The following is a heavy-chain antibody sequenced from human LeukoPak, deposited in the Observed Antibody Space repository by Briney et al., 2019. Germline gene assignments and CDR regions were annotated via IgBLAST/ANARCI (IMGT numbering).Heavy chain of an antibody. Sequence: PSETLSLTCTVSGGSISSYYWSWIRQPAGKGLEWIGRIYTSGSTNYNPSLKSRVTMSVDTSKNRFSLKLSSVTAADTAVYYCARGTLGVAGTVYYYYGMDVWGQGTTVTVSS. CDR2: IYTSGST. CDR3: ARGTLGVAGTVYYYYGMDV. CDR1: GGSISSYY. V-gene: IGHV4-4*07. J-gene: IGHJ6*02. D-gene: IGHD6-19*01.